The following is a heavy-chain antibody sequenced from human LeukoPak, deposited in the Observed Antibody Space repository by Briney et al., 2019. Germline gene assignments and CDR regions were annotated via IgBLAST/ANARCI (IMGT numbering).Heavy chain of an antibody. V-gene: IGHV3-21*01. CDR2: LSSSSIYI. Sequence: GGSLRLSCAASGFTFSTYSMNWVRQAPGKGLEWVSSLSSSSIYIYYADSVKGRFTISRDNAKNSLYLQMNSLRAEDTAVYYCARDRGDYYDSSGYYLWGQGTLVTVSS. D-gene: IGHD3-22*01. CDR3: ARDRGDYYDSSGYYL. J-gene: IGHJ5*02. CDR1: GFTFSTYS.